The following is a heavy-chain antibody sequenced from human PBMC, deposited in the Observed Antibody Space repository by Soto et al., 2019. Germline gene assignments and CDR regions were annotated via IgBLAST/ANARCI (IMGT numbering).Heavy chain of an antibody. CDR2: INHSGST. Sequence: QVQLQQWGAGLLKPSETLSLTCAVYGGSLSGYYWSWIRQPPGKGLEWIGEINHSGSTNYNPSLKSRVTISVDTSKNQFSLKLSSVTAADTAVYYCASSRYPSSYGMDVWGQGTTVAVSS. D-gene: IGHD2-2*01. V-gene: IGHV4-34*01. J-gene: IGHJ6*02. CDR1: GGSLSGYY. CDR3: ASSRYPSSYGMDV.